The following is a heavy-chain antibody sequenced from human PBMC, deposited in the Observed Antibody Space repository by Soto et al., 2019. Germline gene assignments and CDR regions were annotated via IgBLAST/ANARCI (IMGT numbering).Heavy chain of an antibody. V-gene: IGHV3-48*01. Sequence: PGGSLKLSCAASGFTFSSYSMNWVRQAPEKGLEWVSYISSSSSTIYYADSVKGRFTISRDNAKNSLYLQMNSLRAEDTAVYYCVAILITIFDSTGFAWGQGTLVTVSS. CDR2: ISSSSSTI. D-gene: IGHD3-3*01. CDR1: GFTFSSYS. J-gene: IGHJ5*02. CDR3: VAILITIFDSTGFA.